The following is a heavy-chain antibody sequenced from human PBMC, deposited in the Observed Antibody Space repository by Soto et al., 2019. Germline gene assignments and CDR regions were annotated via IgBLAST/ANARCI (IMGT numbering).Heavy chain of an antibody. J-gene: IGHJ4*02. Sequence: QITLKESGPTLVKPTQTLTLTCSFSGFSLSTTGVGVGWIRQSPGKALEWLAIIYWDNDKRYSPSLKSRVTITKDPSKNQVVLTVTNMAPVDTGTYYCARSLWFGELHWGQGALVTVSS. CDR1: GFSLSTTGVG. CDR3: ARSLWFGELH. CDR2: IYWDNDK. V-gene: IGHV2-5*02. D-gene: IGHD3-10*01.